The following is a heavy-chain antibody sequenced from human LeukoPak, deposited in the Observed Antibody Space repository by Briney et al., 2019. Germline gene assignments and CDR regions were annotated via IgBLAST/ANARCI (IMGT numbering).Heavy chain of an antibody. V-gene: IGHV5-51*01. J-gene: IGHJ4*02. Sequence: GESLQISCQCSGYSFTRYWIGWVRQLPGKGLEWMGIIYPGDSDTRYSPSFQGQVTISADKSISTSYLQWSSLKASDTAMYYCASFVRTGLPYYFDYWGQGALVTVSS. CDR2: IYPGDSDT. D-gene: IGHD3/OR15-3a*01. CDR1: GYSFTRYW. CDR3: ASFVRTGLPYYFDY.